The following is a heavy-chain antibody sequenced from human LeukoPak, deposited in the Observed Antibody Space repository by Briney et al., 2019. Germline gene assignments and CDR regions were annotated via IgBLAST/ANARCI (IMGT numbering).Heavy chain of an antibody. V-gene: IGHV1-18*01. CDR3: ARVEGLMDRKNNYYYYYMDV. Sequence: ASVKVSCKASGYIFTNYGISWVRQAPGQGLEWMGWISAYNGNTNYAQKLQGRVTMTTDTSTSTAYMELRSLRSDDTAVYYCARVEGLMDRKNNYYYYYMDVWGKGTTVTVSS. J-gene: IGHJ6*03. D-gene: IGHD2/OR15-2a*01. CDR1: GYIFTNYG. CDR2: ISAYNGNT.